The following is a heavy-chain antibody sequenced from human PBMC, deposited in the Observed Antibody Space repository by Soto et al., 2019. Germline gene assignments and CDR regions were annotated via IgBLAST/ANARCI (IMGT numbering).Heavy chain of an antibody. J-gene: IGHJ5*02. D-gene: IGHD5-12*01. Sequence: PSETLSLTCTVSGDSISTYNWGWIRQPPGKGLEWVGCIYYSGVTNYNPSLKSRVTISVDTPKNQLSLKLNSVTAADTAVYYCARVAADIASWLDPWGQGILVTAPQ. CDR1: GDSISTYN. V-gene: IGHV4-59*01. CDR2: IYYSGVT. CDR3: ARVAADIASWLDP.